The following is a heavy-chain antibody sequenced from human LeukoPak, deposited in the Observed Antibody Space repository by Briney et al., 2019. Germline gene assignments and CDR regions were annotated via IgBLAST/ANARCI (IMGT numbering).Heavy chain of an antibody. D-gene: IGHD3-3*01. CDR3: ARGASITIFGVVIMTPHAFDI. CDR2: INHSGST. V-gene: IGHV4-34*01. Sequence: SETLSLTCAVYGGSFSGYYWSWIRQPPGKGPEWIGEINHSGSTNYNPPLKSRVTISVDTSKNQFSLKLSSVTAADTAVYYCARGASITIFGVVIMTPHAFDIWGQGTMVTVSS. J-gene: IGHJ3*02. CDR1: GGSFSGYY.